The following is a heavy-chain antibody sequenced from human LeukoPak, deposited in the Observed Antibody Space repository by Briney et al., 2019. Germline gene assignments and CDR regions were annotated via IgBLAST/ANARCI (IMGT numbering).Heavy chain of an antibody. CDR3: ARYMSGTSQVFDY. Sequence: PSETLSLTCTVSGGSISSYYWSWIRQPPGKGLEWIGYIYYSGSTNYNPSFKSRVTISVDTSKNQFSLKLSSVTAADTAVYYCARYMSGTSQVFDYWGQGTLVTVSS. CDR1: GGSISSYY. D-gene: IGHD1-14*01. J-gene: IGHJ4*02. CDR2: IYYSGST. V-gene: IGHV4-59*12.